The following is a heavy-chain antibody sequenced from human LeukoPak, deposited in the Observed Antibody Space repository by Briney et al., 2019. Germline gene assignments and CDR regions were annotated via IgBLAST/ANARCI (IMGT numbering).Heavy chain of an antibody. V-gene: IGHV1-46*01. J-gene: IGHJ4*02. CDR2: INPNDGST. CDR1: GYTFTSHF. CDR3: ARARGYSGYHPIDY. D-gene: IGHD5-12*01. Sequence: ASVKVSCKASGYTFTSHFMHWVRQAPGQGLEWMGTINPNDGSTFYAQNFQGRVTMTRDTSTSTFYMELSSLRSEDTAVYYCARARGYSGYHPIDYWGQGTLVTVSS.